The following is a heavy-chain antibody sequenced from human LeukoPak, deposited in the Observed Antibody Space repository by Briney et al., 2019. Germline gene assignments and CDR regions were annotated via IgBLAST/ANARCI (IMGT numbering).Heavy chain of an antibody. J-gene: IGHJ6*02. CDR1: GGSFSGYY. CDR3: ARYCSSTSCYHGMDV. V-gene: IGHV4-34*01. Sequence: SETLSLTCAVYGGSFSGYYWSWIRQPPGKGLEWIGEINHSGSTNYNPSLKSRVTISVDTSKNQFSLKLSSVAAADTAVYYCARYCSSTSCYHGMDVWGQGTTVTVSS. CDR2: INHSGST. D-gene: IGHD2-2*01.